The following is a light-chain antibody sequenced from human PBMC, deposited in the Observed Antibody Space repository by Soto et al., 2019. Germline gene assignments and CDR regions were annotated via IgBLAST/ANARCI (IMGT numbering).Light chain of an antibody. CDR3: CSYAGSSSFHVL. CDR1: NSDVGTYNY. Sequence: QSALTQPRSVSGSPGQSVTISCTGTNSDVGTYNYVSWYQQHPGKAPKLIIYDVTKRPSGVPDRFSGSNSGNTASLIISGLQAADEAEYYCCCCSYAGSSSFHVLFGGGTKLTV. J-gene: IGLJ2*01. V-gene: IGLV2-11*01. CDR2: DVT.